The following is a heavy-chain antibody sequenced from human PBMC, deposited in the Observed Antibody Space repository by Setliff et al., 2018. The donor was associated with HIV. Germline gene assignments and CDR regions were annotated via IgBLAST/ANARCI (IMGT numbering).Heavy chain of an antibody. D-gene: IGHD6-13*01. CDR3: ARAHPRQLVSLFDY. Sequence: KPSETLSLTCAVYGGSFSGYYWSWIRQPPGKGLEWIGEIYHSGSTNYNPSLKSRVTISVDKSKNQFSLKLSSVTAADTAVYYCARAHPRQLVSLFDYWGQG. J-gene: IGHJ4*02. CDR1: GGSFSGYY. CDR2: IYHSGST. V-gene: IGHV4-34*01.